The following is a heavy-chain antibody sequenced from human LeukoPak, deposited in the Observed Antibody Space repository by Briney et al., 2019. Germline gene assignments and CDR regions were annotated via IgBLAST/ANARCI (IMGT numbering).Heavy chain of an antibody. CDR2: ISGSGGST. CDR3: TISSSSNPLDY. V-gene: IGHV3-23*01. Sequence: GGSLRLSCAASGFTFSNAWMSWVRQAPGKGLEWVSAISGSGGSTYYADSVKGRFTISRDNSKNTLYLQMNSLRAEDTAVYYCTISSSSNPLDYWGQGTLVTVSS. CDR1: GFTFSNAW. D-gene: IGHD6-6*01. J-gene: IGHJ4*02.